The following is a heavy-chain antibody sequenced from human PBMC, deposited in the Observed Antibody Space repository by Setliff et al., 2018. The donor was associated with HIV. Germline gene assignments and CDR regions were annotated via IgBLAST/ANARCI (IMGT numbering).Heavy chain of an antibody. J-gene: IGHJ4*02. CDR1: GDSINSHY. V-gene: IGHV4-4*08. CDR3: ARNQQAYYYDSSGYYFDY. D-gene: IGHD3-22*01. CDR2: IYTSGST. Sequence: SETLSLTCTVSGDSINSHYWSWIRQPPGKGLEWIGYIYTSGSTNYNPSLKSRVTISVDTSENQFSLTLTSVTAADTAVYYCARNQQAYYYDSSGYYFDYWGQGTLVTVSS.